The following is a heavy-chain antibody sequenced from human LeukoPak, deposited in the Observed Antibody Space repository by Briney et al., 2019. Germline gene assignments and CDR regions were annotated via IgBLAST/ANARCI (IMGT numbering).Heavy chain of an antibody. CDR1: GGSISSYY. J-gene: IGHJ4*02. D-gene: IGHD3-16*02. Sequence: SETLSLTCTVSGGSISSYYWSRIRQPAGKGLEWIGRIYTSGSTNYNPSLKSRVTMSVDTSKNQFSLKLSSVTAADTAVYYCARHPYVWGSYRYTSGYIDYWGQGTLVTVSS. CDR3: ARHPYVWGSYRYTSGYIDY. CDR2: IYTSGST. V-gene: IGHV4-4*07.